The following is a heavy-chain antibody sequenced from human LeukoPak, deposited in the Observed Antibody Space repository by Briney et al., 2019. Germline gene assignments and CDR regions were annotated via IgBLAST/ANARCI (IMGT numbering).Heavy chain of an antibody. CDR2: IIGSAVNT. D-gene: IGHD3-10*01. CDR3: AKYTSGTSYRGLDQ. J-gene: IGHJ4*02. V-gene: IGHV3-23*01. Sequence: GGSLRLSCGASGLTVSSYGMSWVRPAPGKGLEWFSTIIGSAVNTYYADSVKGRFTISRDDSKNTVYLQMNSLRAEDTAVYSCAKYTSGTSYRGLDQWGQGTLVTVSS. CDR1: GLTVSSYG.